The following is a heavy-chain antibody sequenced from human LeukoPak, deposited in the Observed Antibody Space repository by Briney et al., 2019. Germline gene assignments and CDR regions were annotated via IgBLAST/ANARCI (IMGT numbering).Heavy chain of an antibody. Sequence: GGSLRLSCAASGFTVSSNYMSWVRQAPGKGLEWVSVIYSGGSTYYADSVKGRFTISRDNSKNTLYLQMNSLRAEDTAVYYCAREFGSGSYYSLAHWGQGILVTVSS. CDR1: GFTVSSNY. J-gene: IGHJ5*02. V-gene: IGHV3-66*01. CDR2: IYSGGST. CDR3: AREFGSGSYYSLAH. D-gene: IGHD3-10*01.